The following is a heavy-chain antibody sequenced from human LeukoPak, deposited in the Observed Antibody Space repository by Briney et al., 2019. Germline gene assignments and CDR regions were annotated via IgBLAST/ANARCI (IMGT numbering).Heavy chain of an antibody. CDR1: GFTFSSYV. V-gene: IGHV3-30*03. J-gene: IGHJ6*02. CDR3: ARDLGDIVVVPAATGGMDV. Sequence: QAGGSLRLSCAASGFTFSSYVMHWVRQAPGKGLEWVAVISYDGSNKYYADSVKGRFTISRDNSKNTLYLQMNSLRAEDTAVYYCARDLGDIVVVPAATGGMDVWGQGTTVTVSS. D-gene: IGHD2-2*01. CDR2: ISYDGSNK.